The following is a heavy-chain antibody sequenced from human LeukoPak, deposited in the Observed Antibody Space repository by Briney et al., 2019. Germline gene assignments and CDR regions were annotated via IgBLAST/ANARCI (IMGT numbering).Heavy chain of an antibody. CDR1: GGSISSYY. CDR2: IYDSGST. D-gene: IGHD3-22*01. J-gene: IGHJ3*02. V-gene: IGHV4-59*01. Sequence: PSETLSLTCTVSGGSISSYYWSWIRQPPGKGLEWIGFIYDSGSTNYNPSLKSRVTISVDTSKNQFFLKLNSVTAADTAVYYCARDPFGSSGDGDAFDMWGQGTMVTVSS. CDR3: ARDPFGSSGDGDAFDM.